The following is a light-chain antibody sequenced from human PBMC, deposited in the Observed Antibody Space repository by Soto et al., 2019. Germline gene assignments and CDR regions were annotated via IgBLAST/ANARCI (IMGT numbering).Light chain of an antibody. CDR1: QDIRNF. J-gene: IGKJ3*01. CDR2: AAS. V-gene: IGKV1-27*01. Sequence: DIQMTQSPTSLCASVGDRVTITCRASQDIRNFVARYQQKPGKAPKLLIYAASTLQSGVPSRFSGSGSGTYFTLTINSLQPEDVATCSCQKYSSVPVFGPGTKVEIK. CDR3: QKYSSVPV.